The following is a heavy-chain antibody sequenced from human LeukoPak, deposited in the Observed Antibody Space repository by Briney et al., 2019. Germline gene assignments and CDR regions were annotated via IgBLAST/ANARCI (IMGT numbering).Heavy chain of an antibody. CDR1: GGSFSGYY. J-gene: IGHJ3*02. CDR2: INHSGST. CDR3: ARGYDSLAFDI. Sequence: SETLSLTCAVYGGSFSGYYWSWIRQPPGKGLEWIGEINHSGSTNYNPSLKSRVTISVDTSKNQLSLKLSSVTAADTAVYYCARGYDSLAFDIWGQGTMVTVSS. D-gene: IGHD5-12*01. V-gene: IGHV4-34*01.